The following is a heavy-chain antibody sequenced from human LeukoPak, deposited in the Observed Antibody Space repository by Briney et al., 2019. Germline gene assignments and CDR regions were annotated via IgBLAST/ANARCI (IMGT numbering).Heavy chain of an antibody. J-gene: IGHJ3*02. CDR1: GFTFSSYE. V-gene: IGHV3-48*03. D-gene: IGHD6-13*01. CDR3: ARGAGIPDAFDI. CDR2: ISSSGSTI. Sequence: GGSLGLSCAASGFTFSSYEMNWVRQAPGKGLEWVSYISSSGSTIYYADSVEGRFTISRDNAKNSLYLQMNSLRAEDTAVYYCARGAGIPDAFDIWGQGTMVTVSS.